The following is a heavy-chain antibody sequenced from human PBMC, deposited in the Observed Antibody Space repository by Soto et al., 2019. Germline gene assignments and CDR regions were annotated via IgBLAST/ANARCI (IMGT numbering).Heavy chain of an antibody. J-gene: IGHJ3*01. V-gene: IGHV3-30*18. CDR1: GFDFSNFG. CDR2: MSHDANNR. CDR3: MKEEGTSLNVDWSSWAFEV. D-gene: IGHD3-9*01. Sequence: QVQLLESGGGVVQPGRSLRLSCAGSGFDFSNFGMHWVRQAPGKGLEGVAVMSHDANNRYHGDSVKGRFIISRDNSKKTLYLQMNRLKTEDSAIYFCMKEEGTSLNVDWSSWAFEVWGQGTVVTVSS.